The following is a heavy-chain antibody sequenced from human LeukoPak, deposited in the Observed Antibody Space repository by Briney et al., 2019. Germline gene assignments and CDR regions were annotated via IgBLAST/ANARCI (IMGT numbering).Heavy chain of an antibody. CDR2: INTSGDKT. CDR3: VKDLYKGETSTWYYFDY. CDR1: GFNFNSYG. J-gene: IGHJ4*02. V-gene: IGHV3-64D*06. Sequence: GGSLRLSCVASGFNFNSYGMTWVRQAPGKGPEYVSLINTSGDKTYYADSVKGRFTISRDNSKNTVSLQMSSLRDEDTAMYYCVKDLYKGETSTWYYFDYWGQGTLVTVSS. D-gene: IGHD6-13*01.